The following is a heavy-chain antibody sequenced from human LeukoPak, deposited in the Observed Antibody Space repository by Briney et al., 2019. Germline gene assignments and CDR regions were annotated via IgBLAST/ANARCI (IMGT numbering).Heavy chain of an antibody. J-gene: IGHJ6*03. D-gene: IGHD2-15*01. V-gene: IGHV4-39*01. CDR2: IYYSGST. CDR3: ATLPGYYYYMDV. Sequence: SEALSLTCTVSGGSISSSSYYWGWIRQPPGKGLEWIGSIYYSGSTYYNPSLKSRVTISVDTSKNQFSLKLSSVTAADTAVYYCATLPGYYYYMDVWGKGTTVTVSS. CDR1: GGSISSSSYY.